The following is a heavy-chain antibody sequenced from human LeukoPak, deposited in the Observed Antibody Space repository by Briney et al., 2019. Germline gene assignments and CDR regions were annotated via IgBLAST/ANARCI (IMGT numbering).Heavy chain of an antibody. V-gene: IGHV1-24*01. CDR1: GYTLTELS. CDR3: ATDNLYPRCFHY. J-gene: IGHJ1*01. CDR2: FDPEDGES. D-gene: IGHD5-24*01. Sequence: GASVKVSCKVSGYTLTELSMHWVRQAPGKGLEWMGGFDPEDGESIYARKFQGRVTMTEDTSTDTAYMELSSLRSEDTAVYYCATDNLYPRCFHYWGQGTLVIVSS.